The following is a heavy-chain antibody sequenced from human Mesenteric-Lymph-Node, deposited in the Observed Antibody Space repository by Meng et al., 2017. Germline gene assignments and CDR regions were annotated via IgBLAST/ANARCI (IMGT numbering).Heavy chain of an antibody. J-gene: IGHJ4*02. D-gene: IGHD6-19*01. CDR2: IYHSGST. CDR1: GGSISSTHW. V-gene: IGHV4-4*02. Sequence: SETLSLTCAVSGGSISSTHWWGWVRQPPGKGLDWIGEIYHSGSTNYNPSLKSRVTVSVDTSKNQFSLKLSSVTAADTAVYFCARDSILAGFFDYWGQGALVTVSS. CDR3: ARDSILAGFFDY.